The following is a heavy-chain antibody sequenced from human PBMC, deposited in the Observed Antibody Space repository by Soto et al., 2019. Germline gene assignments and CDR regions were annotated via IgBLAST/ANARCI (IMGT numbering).Heavy chain of an antibody. J-gene: IGHJ6*02. CDR2: ISSSGSTI. CDR1: GFTFSDYY. V-gene: IGHV3-11*01. D-gene: IGHD6-13*01. Sequence: QVQLVESGGGLVKPGGSLRLSCAASGFTFSDYYMSWLRQAPGKGLEWLSYISSSGSTIYYADSVKGRFTISRDNAKNXXYLQMNSLRAEDTAVYYCARDVRPRYSSSPYGMDVWGQGTTVTVSS. CDR3: ARDVRPRYSSSPYGMDV.